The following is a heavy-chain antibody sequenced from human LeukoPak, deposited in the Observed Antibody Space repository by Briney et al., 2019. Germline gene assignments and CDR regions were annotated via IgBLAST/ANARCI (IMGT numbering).Heavy chain of an antibody. CDR1: GFSFSSNW. V-gene: IGHV3-20*04. CDR2: INWNGGST. CDR3: ARVKRIAVAGTVDY. D-gene: IGHD6-19*01. J-gene: IGHJ4*02. Sequence: GGSLRLSCAATGFSFSSNWMSWVRQAPGKGLEWVSGINWNGGSTGYADSVKGRFTISRDNAKNSLYLQMNSLRAEDTALYYCARVKRIAVAGTVDYWGQGTLVTVSS.